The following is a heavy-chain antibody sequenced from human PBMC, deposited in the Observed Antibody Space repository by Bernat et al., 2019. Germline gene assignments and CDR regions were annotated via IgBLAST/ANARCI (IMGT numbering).Heavy chain of an antibody. CDR2: IYSGVST. CDR1: GFTVSSNY. V-gene: IGHV3-53*01. Sequence: EVQLVESGGGLIQPGGSLRLSCAASGFTVSSNYMSWVRQAPGKGLGWVSVIYSGVSTYYADSVKGRFTISRDNAKNSLYLQMNSLRAEDTAVYYCARWTPDIVVVPAAMDAFDIWGQGTMVTVSS. D-gene: IGHD2-2*01. J-gene: IGHJ3*02. CDR3: ARWTPDIVVVPAAMDAFDI.